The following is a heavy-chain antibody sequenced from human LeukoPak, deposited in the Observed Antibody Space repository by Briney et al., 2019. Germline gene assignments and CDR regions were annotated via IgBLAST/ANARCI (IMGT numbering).Heavy chain of an antibody. CDR3: ATGSPKGYLTVDY. D-gene: IGHD3-16*02. CDR1: GYTFSSHY. Sequence: ASVKVSCKASGYTFSSHYMHWVRQAPGQGLEWMGVISPSGDATLYAQKFQGRVTMTRDTSTSTLYMDLSSLRSEDTAVYYCATGSPKGYLTVDYWGQGTLVTVSS. CDR2: ISPSGDAT. J-gene: IGHJ4*02. V-gene: IGHV1-46*01.